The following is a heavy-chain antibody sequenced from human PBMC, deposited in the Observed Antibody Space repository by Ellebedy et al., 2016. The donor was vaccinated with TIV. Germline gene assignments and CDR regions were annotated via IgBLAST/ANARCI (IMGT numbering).Heavy chain of an antibody. V-gene: IGHV3-23*01. Sequence: GESLKISCPASALTFTRYAMTWVRHAPGKGLEWVSGIVGSGGGIFYADSVKGRFTISRDNSKSPVDLQMNSLRAEDTASYYCARDRTPGDGYWVFDQWGQGALVTVSS. J-gene: IGHJ4*02. CDR1: ALTFTRYA. CDR3: ARDRTPGDGYWVFDQ. CDR2: IVGSGGGI. D-gene: IGHD5-18*01.